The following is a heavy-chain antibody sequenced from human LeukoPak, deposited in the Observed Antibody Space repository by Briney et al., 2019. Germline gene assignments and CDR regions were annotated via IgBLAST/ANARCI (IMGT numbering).Heavy chain of an antibody. CDR2: IKQDGSEK. CDR1: GFTFSSYW. V-gene: IGHV3-7*01. D-gene: IGHD3-22*01. CDR3: ARDRFSGYLLYYFDY. J-gene: IGHJ4*02. Sequence: GGSLRLSCAASGFTFSSYWMSWVRQAPGKGLKWVANIKQDGSEKYYVDSVKGRFTISRDNAKNSLYLQMNSLRAEDTAVYYCARDRFSGYLLYYFDYWGQGTLVTVSS.